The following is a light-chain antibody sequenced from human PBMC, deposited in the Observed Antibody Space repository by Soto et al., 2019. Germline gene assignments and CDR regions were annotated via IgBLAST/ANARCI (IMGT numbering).Light chain of an antibody. CDR3: QQTYSNLWT. J-gene: IGKJ1*01. CDR1: QTTSRY. CDR2: ASS. Sequence: DIQLTQSPASLSASVGDGVTMTCRASQTTSRYLNWYQQKPGTAPKLLIYASSTLQSGVPARFSGRGSGTDFTLTISSLQPEDFAHYYCQQTYSNLWTFGQGTKVDIK. V-gene: IGKV1-39*01.